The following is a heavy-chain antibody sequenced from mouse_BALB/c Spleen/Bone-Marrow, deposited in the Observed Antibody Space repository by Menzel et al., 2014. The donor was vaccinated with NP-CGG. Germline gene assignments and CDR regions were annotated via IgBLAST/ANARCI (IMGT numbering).Heavy chain of an antibody. CDR2: ISYSGST. J-gene: IGHJ1*01. D-gene: IGHD2-4*01. CDR1: GDSITSGY. Sequence: DVQLVESGPSLVKPSQTLSLTCSVTGDSITSGYWNWIRKFPGNKLEYMGYISYSGSTYYNPSLKSRISITRDTSKNQYYLQLNSVTTEDTATYYCANKGIYYDLLYWYIDVWGAGTTVTVSS. V-gene: IGHV3-8*02. CDR3: ANKGIYYDLLYWYIDV.